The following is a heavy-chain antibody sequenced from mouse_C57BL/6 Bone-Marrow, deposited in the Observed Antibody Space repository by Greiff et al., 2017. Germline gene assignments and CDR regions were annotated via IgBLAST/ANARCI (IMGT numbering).Heavy chain of an antibody. CDR3: ARANYYGSSYWFAY. D-gene: IGHD1-1*01. CDR2: IDPEDGET. J-gene: IGHJ3*01. Sequence: VQLQQSGAELVKPGASVKLSCTASGFNIKDYYMHWVKQRTEQGLEWIGRIDPEDGETKYAPKFQGKATMTADTSSNTAYLQLSSLTSEDTAVYYCARANYYGSSYWFAYWGQGTLVTVSA. V-gene: IGHV14-2*01. CDR1: GFNIKDYY.